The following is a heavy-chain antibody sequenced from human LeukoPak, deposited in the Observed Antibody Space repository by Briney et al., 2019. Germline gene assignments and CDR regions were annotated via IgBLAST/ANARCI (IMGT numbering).Heavy chain of an antibody. Sequence: GSLRLSCAASGFTFSSYSMYWVRQVPGKGLEWVSYISRSSSIINYADSVRGRFTISRDNAKNLLYLQMNSLRAEDTAVYYCARDYQEKTNDYWGQGTLVTVSS. J-gene: IGHJ4*02. D-gene: IGHD2-8*01. CDR2: ISRSSSII. CDR1: GFTFSSYS. CDR3: ARDYQEKTNDY. V-gene: IGHV3-48*04.